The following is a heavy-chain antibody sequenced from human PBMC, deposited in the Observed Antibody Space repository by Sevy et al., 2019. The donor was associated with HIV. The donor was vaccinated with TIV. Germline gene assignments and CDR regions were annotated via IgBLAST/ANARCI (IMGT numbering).Heavy chain of an antibody. CDR1: GGSIISVNW. V-gene: IGHV4-4*02. CDR2: IYHSGST. CDR3: ARGGETARGFDP. Sequence: SETLSLTCAVSGGSIISVNWWHWVRQSPGKGLEWIGEIYHSGSTNYNPSLKSRVTISVDNSKNQFSLNLYSVTAADTAVYYGARGGETARGFDPWGQGSLVTVSS. J-gene: IGHJ5*02. D-gene: IGHD3-16*01.